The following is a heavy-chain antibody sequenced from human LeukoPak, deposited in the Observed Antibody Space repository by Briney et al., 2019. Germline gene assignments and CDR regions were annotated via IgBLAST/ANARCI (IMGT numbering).Heavy chain of an antibody. CDR3: AKDRVSPGFNWFDP. V-gene: IGHV3-23*01. D-gene: IGHD2/OR15-2a*01. CDR2: INGRGDNT. J-gene: IGHJ5*02. Sequence: GGSLRLSCAASGVIISSYAMSWVRQAPGKGLEWVSAINGRGDNTYYADFVKGRFTISRDNSKSTVYLQMNSLRTEDTAVYHCAKDRVSPGFNWFDPWGQGTLVTVSS. CDR1: GVIISSYA.